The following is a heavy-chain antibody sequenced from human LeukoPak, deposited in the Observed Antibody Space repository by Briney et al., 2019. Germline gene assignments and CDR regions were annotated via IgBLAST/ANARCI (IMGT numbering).Heavy chain of an antibody. D-gene: IGHD1-26*01. CDR1: GFNFNTYT. CDR3: VRDHDYSGSFYWRGLFDF. CDR2: ISSDSSYI. J-gene: IGHJ4*02. V-gene: IGHV3-21*01. Sequence: GGSLRLSCAASGFNFNTYTMNWVRQAPGKGLEWVSSISSDSSYIYYADAVHGRFTVSRDNAKYSLYLQMNGLRAEDTAVYYCVRDHDYSGSFYWRGLFDFWGQGALVTVSS.